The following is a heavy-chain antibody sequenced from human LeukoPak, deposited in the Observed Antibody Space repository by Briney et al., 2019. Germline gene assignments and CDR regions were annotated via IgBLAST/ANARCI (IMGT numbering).Heavy chain of an antibody. CDR3: ARFGRVYGDPKADY. V-gene: IGHV4-38-2*02. J-gene: IGHJ4*02. CDR1: HYSISSGYY. Sequence: SETLSLTCRVSHYSISSGYYWGWIRQPPGKGLEWIGNMFHSGSAYYTPSLKGRVTISIDTSKIQFSLRLSSVTAADTAVYYCARFGRVYGDPKADYWGQGTLVTVSS. CDR2: MFHSGSA. D-gene: IGHD7-27*01.